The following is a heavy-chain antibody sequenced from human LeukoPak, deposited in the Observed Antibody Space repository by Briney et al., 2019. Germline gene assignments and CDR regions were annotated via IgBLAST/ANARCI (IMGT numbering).Heavy chain of an antibody. J-gene: IGHJ4*02. CDR1: GYTLTGYY. D-gene: IGHD2-2*01. CDR3: ARGRCSSRSCYLFDY. V-gene: IGHV1-2*02. Sequence: ASVKVSCKAAGYTLTGYYMHWVRQAPGQGLEWMGWINPNSGGTSYAQKFQGGVTMTRDTSISTAYMELSRLRSDDPAVYYCARGRCSSRSCYLFDYWGQGTLVTVPS. CDR2: INPNSGGT.